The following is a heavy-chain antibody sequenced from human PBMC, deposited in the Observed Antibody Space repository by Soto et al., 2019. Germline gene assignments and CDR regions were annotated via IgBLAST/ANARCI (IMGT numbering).Heavy chain of an antibody. CDR3: TTDLYSFGKPNFDY. CDR1: GFTFSSYS. Sequence: PGGSLRLSCAASGFTFSSYSMNWVRQAPGKGLEWVGRIKSKSARGTTDYAAPVKGRFTVSRDDSKNTLYLQMNSLKTEDTAVYYCTTDLYSFGKPNFDYWGQGTLVTVSS. V-gene: IGHV3-15*07. J-gene: IGHJ4*02. CDR2: IKSKSARGTT. D-gene: IGHD5-18*01.